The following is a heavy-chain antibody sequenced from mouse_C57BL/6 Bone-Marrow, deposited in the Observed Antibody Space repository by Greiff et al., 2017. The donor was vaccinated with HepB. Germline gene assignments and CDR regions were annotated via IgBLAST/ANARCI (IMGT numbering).Heavy chain of an antibody. J-gene: IGHJ3*01. V-gene: IGHV1-81*01. Sequence: QVQLQQSGAELARPGASVKLSCKASGYTFTSYGISWVKQRTGQGLEWIGEIYPRSGNTYYNEKFKGKATLTADKSSSTAYIELRSLTSEDSAVYFCARSDYYGSVGFAYWGQGTLVTVSA. CDR1: GYTFTSYG. D-gene: IGHD1-1*01. CDR2: IYPRSGNT. CDR3: ARSDYYGSVGFAY.